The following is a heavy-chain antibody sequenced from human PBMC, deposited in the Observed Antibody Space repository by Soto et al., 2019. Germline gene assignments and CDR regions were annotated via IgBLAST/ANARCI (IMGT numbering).Heavy chain of an antibody. Sequence: QVQLQESGPGLVKPSETLTLTCTVSPGSISSSYWSWIRQPPGRGLEWIGHVASSGTTKYNPSLKSRGSISVSTAKRQFSLRLTSVTAAETAVYYCAREAQDYYFDHWGQGIQVTVAS. V-gene: IGHV4-59*01. J-gene: IGHJ5*02. CDR1: PGSISSSY. CDR3: AREAQDYYFDH. D-gene: IGHD1-26*01. CDR2: VASSGTT.